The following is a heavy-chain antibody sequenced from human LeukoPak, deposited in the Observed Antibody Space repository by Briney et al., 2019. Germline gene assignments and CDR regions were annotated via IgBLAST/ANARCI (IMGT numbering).Heavy chain of an antibody. CDR3: ARGYCSSTSCYMDV. CDR1: GHTSTTYA. CDR2: INAGNGNI. Sequence: PWASLKVSCKASGHTSTTYAIHWVRQAPGQGLEWIGWINAGNGNIKYSQKFQGRVTITGDTSASTAYMELSSLRSEDTAVYYCARGYCSSTSCYMDVWGQGTTVT. J-gene: IGHJ6*02. V-gene: IGHV1-3*01. D-gene: IGHD2-2*01.